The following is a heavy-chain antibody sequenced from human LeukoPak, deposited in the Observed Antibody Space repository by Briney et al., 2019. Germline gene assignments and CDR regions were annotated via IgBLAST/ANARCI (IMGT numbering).Heavy chain of an antibody. V-gene: IGHV1-69*05. CDR1: GGTFSSYA. CDR3: ARGNVASTSSTPPLSY. D-gene: IGHD2-2*01. CDR2: IIPIFGTA. Sequence: GASVKVSCKASGGTFSSYAISWVRQAPGQGLEWMGGIIPIFGTANYAQKFQGRVTITTDESTSTAYMELSSLRSEDTAVYYCARGNVASTSSTPPLSYWGQGTLVTVSS. J-gene: IGHJ4*02.